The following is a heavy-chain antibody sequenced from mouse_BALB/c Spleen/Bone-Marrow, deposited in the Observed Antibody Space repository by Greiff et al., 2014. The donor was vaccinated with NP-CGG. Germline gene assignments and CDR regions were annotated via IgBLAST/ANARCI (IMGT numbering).Heavy chain of an antibody. V-gene: IGHV5-6*01. D-gene: IGHD1-1*01. CDR2: ISSGDGYT. J-gene: IGHJ3*01. CDR3: ARQRGGGYYGFFAY. CDR1: GFTFSSYG. Sequence: EVQRVESGGALVKPGGSLKLSCAASGFTFSSYGMSWVRQTPDKRLEWVATISSGDGYTYYPDSVKGRFTISRDNAQNTLYLQMSSLTSEDSAMYYCARQRGGGYYGFFAYWGQGTLVTVSA.